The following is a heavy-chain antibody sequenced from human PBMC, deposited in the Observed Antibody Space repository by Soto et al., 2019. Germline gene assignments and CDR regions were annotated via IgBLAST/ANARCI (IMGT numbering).Heavy chain of an antibody. D-gene: IGHD3-10*01. CDR2: ISAYNGNT. J-gene: IGHJ4*02. Sequence: WISAYNGNTNYAQKLQGRVTMTTDTSTSTAYMELRSLRSDDTAVYYCASSLVRGFLFYYWGQGTLVTVSS. V-gene: IGHV1-18*01. CDR3: ASSLVRGFLFYY.